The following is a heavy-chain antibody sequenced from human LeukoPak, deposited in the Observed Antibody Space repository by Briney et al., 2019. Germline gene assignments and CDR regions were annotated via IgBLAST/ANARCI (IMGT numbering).Heavy chain of an antibody. CDR1: GFTFSSYA. Sequence: GGSLRLSCAASGFTFSSYAMSWVRRAPGKGLEWVSAISGSGGSTYYADSVKGRFTISRDNSKNTLYLQMNSLRAEDTAVYHCARDRDCGSTTCYAPLDYWGQGTLVTVSS. J-gene: IGHJ4*02. V-gene: IGHV3-23*01. CDR2: ISGSGGST. CDR3: ARDRDCGSTTCYAPLDY. D-gene: IGHD2-2*01.